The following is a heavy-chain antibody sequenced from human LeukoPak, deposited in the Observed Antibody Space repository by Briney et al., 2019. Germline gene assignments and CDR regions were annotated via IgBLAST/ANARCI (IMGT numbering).Heavy chain of an antibody. CDR1: GGSIRSYY. J-gene: IGHJ3*01. Sequence: WETLSLTSIVSGGSIRSYYWSWIRQPPGKGLEWIGYIYYSGSTNYNPSLKSRVTISVDTSKNQFSLKLNSVTAADTAVYYCASAIAILAWAFDLWGQGTVVTVSS. CDR3: ASAIAILAWAFDL. D-gene: IGHD2/OR15-2a*01. CDR2: IYYSGST. V-gene: IGHV4-59*01.